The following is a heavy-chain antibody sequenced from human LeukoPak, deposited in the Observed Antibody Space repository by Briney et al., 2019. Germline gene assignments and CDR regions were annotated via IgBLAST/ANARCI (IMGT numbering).Heavy chain of an antibody. J-gene: IGHJ4*02. CDR2: ISSDGGNK. CDR3: AQDFWSFRDC. CDR1: GFTFSSYG. Sequence: GGSLRLSCAASGFTFSSYGMHWVRQAPGKGLEWVAYISSDGGNKQYADSVKGRFTISRDNSKNTLDLQMNSLRAEDTAVYYRAQDFWSFRDCWGQGTLVTVSS. D-gene: IGHD3-3*01. V-gene: IGHV3-30*02.